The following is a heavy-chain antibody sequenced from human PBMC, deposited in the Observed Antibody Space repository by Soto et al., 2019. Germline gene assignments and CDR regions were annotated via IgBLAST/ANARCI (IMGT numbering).Heavy chain of an antibody. CDR1: GGSISSYY. CDR2: IYYSGST. CDR3: ARAQGQEMATIYYYGMDV. D-gene: IGHD5-12*01. Sequence: SETLSLTCTVSGGSISSYYWSWIRQPPGKGLVWFWYIYYSGSTNYNPSLKSRVTISVDTSKNHFSLKLSFVTAADTALYYCARAQGQEMATIYYYGMDVWGQGTTVTVSS. V-gene: IGHV4-59*01. J-gene: IGHJ6*02.